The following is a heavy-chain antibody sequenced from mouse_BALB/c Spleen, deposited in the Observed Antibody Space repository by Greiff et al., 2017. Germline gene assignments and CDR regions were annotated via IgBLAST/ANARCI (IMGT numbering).Heavy chain of an antibody. CDR1: GFTFSSYG. J-gene: IGHJ2*01. Sequence: DVKLVESGGGLVQPGGSLKLSCAASGFTFSSYGMSWVRQTPDKRLELVATINSNGGSTYYPDSVKGRFTISRDNAKNTLYLQMSSLKSEDTAMYYCARNWAYYFDYWGQGTTLTVSS. CDR2: INSNGGST. V-gene: IGHV5-6-3*01. D-gene: IGHD4-1*01. CDR3: ARNWAYYFDY.